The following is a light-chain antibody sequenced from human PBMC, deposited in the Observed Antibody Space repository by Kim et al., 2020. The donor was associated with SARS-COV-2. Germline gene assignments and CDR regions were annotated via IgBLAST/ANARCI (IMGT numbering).Light chain of an antibody. CDR1: SSDVGGYNY. CDR2: DVI. CDR3: SSYTSTSTPWV. Sequence: QSIAISCTGTSSDVGGYNYVSWYQQHPGKAPKLMIYDVINRPSGVSNRFSGSKSGNTASLTISGLQAEDEADYYCSSYTSTSTPWVFGTGTKVIVL. V-gene: IGLV2-14*03. J-gene: IGLJ1*01.